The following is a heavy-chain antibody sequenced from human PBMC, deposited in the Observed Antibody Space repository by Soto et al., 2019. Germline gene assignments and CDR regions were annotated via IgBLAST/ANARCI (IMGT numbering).Heavy chain of an antibody. CDR3: ARDRGFSLDSSTQCFDY. J-gene: IGHJ4*02. D-gene: IGHD2-2*01. CDR1: GGTFSSYA. V-gene: IGHV1-69*13. CDR2: IIPIFGTA. Sequence: ASVKVSCKASGGTFSSYAISWVRQAPGQGLEWMGGIIPIFGTANYAQKFQGRVTITADESTSTAYMELSSLRSEDTAVYYCARDRGFSLDSSTQCFDYWGQGTLVTVSS.